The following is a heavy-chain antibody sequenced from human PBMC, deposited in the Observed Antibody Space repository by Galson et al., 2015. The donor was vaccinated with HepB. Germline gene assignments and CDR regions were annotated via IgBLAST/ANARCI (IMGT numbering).Heavy chain of an antibody. J-gene: IGHJ4*02. V-gene: IGHV3-21*01. CDR3: AKDLETTFMITFGGVIGPSPPYFDY. Sequence: SLRLSCAASGFTFSSYSMNWVRQAPGKGLEWVSSISSSSSYIYYADSVKGRFTISRDNAKNSLYLQMNSLRAEDTAVYYCAKDLETTFMITFGGVIGPSPPYFDYWGQGTLVTVSS. CDR2: ISSSSSYI. CDR1: GFTFSSYS. D-gene: IGHD3-16*02.